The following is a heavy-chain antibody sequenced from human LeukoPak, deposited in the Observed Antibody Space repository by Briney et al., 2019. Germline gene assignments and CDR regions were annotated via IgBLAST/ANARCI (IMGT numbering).Heavy chain of an antibody. CDR1: GFTFSSYA. D-gene: IGHD6-6*01. Sequence: GRSLRLSCAASGFTFSSYAMHWVRQAPGKGLEWVAVISYDGSNKYYADSVKGRFTISRDNSENTLYLQMNSLRAEDTAVYYCVLEYSIDYWGQGTLVTVSS. J-gene: IGHJ4*02. CDR3: VLEYSIDY. CDR2: ISYDGSNK. V-gene: IGHV3-30*01.